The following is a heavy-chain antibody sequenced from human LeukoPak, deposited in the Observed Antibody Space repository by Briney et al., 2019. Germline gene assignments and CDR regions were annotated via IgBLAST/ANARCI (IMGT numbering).Heavy chain of an antibody. CDR1: GGTFSSYA. D-gene: IGHD3-22*01. CDR3: ARDNSDYYDSSGYYYSYRFDY. V-gene: IGHV1-69*13. Sequence: ASVKVSCKASGGTFSSYAISWVRQAPGQGLEWMGGIIPIFGTANYAQKFQGRVTITADESTSTAYMELSSLRSEDTAVYYCARDNSDYYDSSGYYYSYRFDYWGQGTLVTVSS. J-gene: IGHJ4*02. CDR2: IIPIFGTA.